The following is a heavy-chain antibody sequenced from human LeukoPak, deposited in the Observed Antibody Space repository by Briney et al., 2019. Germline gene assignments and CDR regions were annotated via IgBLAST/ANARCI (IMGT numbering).Heavy chain of an antibody. Sequence: GESLKISCKGSGYSFTDYWIGWVRQMPGKGLEWMGSIYPADSDTRYSPSFQGQVTISADKSISTAYLQWSSLKASDTAMYFCARVYGRYIQHWGQGTLVIVSS. D-gene: IGHD4-17*01. CDR2: IYPADSDT. V-gene: IGHV5-51*01. CDR3: ARVYGRYIQH. CDR1: GYSFTDYW. J-gene: IGHJ1*01.